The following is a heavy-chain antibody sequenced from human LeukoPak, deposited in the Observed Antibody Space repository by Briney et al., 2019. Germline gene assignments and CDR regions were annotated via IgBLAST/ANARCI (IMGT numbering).Heavy chain of an antibody. J-gene: IGHJ6*02. V-gene: IGHV4-34*01. CDR3: ARQDYDILTGYNYYYYYGMDV. D-gene: IGHD3-9*01. CDR2: INHSGST. Sequence: PSETLSLTCAVYGGSFSGYYWSWIRQPPGKGLEWIGEINHSGSTNYNPSLKSRVTISVDTSKNQFSLKLSSVTAADTAVYYCARQDYDILTGYNYYYYYGMDVWGQGTTVTVSS. CDR1: GGSFSGYY.